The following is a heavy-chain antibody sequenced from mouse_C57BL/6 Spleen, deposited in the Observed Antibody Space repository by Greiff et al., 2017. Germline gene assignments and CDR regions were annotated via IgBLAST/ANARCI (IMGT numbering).Heavy chain of an antibody. V-gene: IGHV1-64*01. CDR2: IHPNSGST. CDR1: GYTFTSYW. Sequence: QVQLQQPGAELVKPGASVKLSCKASGYTFTSYWMHWVKQRPGQGLEWIGMIHPNSGSTNYNEKFKSKATLTVDKSSSTAYMQLSSLTSEDSAVYYCARYRQYYGSSYGYFDYWGQDTTLTVSS. CDR3: ARYRQYYGSSYGYFDY. J-gene: IGHJ2*01. D-gene: IGHD1-1*01.